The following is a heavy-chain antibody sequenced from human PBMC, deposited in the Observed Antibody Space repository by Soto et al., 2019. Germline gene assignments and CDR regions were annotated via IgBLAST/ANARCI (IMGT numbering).Heavy chain of an antibody. J-gene: IGHJ6*02. V-gene: IGHV3-30-3*01. Sequence: GGSLRLSCAASGFTFSSYAMHWVRQAPGKGLEWVAVISYDGSNKYYADSVKGRFTISRDNSKNTLYLQMNSLRAEDTAVYYCARTSSSWSFYYYYGMDVWGQGTTVTVSS. CDR2: ISYDGSNK. CDR1: GFTFSSYA. CDR3: ARTSSSWSFYYYYGMDV. D-gene: IGHD6-13*01.